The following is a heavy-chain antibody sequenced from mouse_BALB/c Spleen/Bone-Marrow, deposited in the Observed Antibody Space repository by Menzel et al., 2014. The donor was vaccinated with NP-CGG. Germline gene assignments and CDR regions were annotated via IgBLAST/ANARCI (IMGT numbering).Heavy chain of an antibody. V-gene: IGHV1-7*01. CDR3: ASPYGNYDAMDY. Sequence: VQLQESGAELAKPGASVKMSCKASGYTFTSYWVHWVKQRPGQGLEWIGYINPSTGYTEYNQKFKDKATLTADKSSSTAYMQLSSLTSEDSAVYYCASPYGNYDAMDYWGQGTSVTVSS. CDR2: INPSTGYT. CDR1: GYTFTSYW. J-gene: IGHJ4*01. D-gene: IGHD2-1*01.